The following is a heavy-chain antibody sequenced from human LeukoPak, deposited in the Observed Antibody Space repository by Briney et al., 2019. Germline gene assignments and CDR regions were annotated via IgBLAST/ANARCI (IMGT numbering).Heavy chain of an antibody. CDR3: ARQRGYCSSGVCRGWFDP. V-gene: IGHV3-21*01. CDR1: GFTFRNYN. D-gene: IGHD2-8*01. CDR2: ISESSSFI. Sequence: GGSLRLSCAASGFTFRNYNMNWVRQAPGKGLEWVSSISESSSFIQYADSLKGRFAISRDNAKNSLYLQMNSLRAEDTAVCYCARQRGYCSSGVCRGWFDPWGQGTLVTVSS. J-gene: IGHJ5*02.